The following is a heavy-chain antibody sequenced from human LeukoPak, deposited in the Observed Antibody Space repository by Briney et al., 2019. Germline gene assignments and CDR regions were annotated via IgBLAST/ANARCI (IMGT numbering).Heavy chain of an antibody. Sequence: SETLSLTCAVSGDAMSSSNWWSWVRQPPGKGLEWIGEIYHTGNTNYSPSLKGRVTISADKSKNQFSLNVTSVTAADTAVYYCVRGGGSEVCDYWGQGTLVTVSS. CDR1: GDAMSSSNW. D-gene: IGHD5-12*01. V-gene: IGHV4-4*02. CDR3: VRGGGSEVCDY. J-gene: IGHJ4*02. CDR2: IYHTGNT.